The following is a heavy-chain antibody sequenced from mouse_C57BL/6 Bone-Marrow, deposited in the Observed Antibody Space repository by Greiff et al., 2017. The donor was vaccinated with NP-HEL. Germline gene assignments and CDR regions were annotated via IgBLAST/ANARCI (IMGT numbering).Heavy chain of an antibody. Sequence: VQLQQSGAELARPGASVKMSCKASGYTFTSYTMHWVKQRPGQGLEWIGYINPSSGYTKYNQKFKDKATLTADKSSSTAYMQLSSLTSEVSAVYYCARWVYGNYRQGYFDVWGTGTTVTVSS. D-gene: IGHD2-1*01. J-gene: IGHJ1*03. CDR3: ARWVYGNYRQGYFDV. V-gene: IGHV1-4*01. CDR2: INPSSGYT. CDR1: GYTFTSYT.